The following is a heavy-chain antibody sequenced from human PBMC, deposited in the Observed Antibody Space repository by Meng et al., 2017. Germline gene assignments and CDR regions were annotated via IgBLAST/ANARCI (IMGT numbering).Heavy chain of an antibody. CDR3: ATDLRSPERIMITFGGTD. CDR1: GFTFSSYW. Sequence: GGSLRLSCAASGFTFSSYWMSWVRQAPGKGLEWVANIKQDGSEKYYVDSVKGRFTISRDNAKNSLYLQMNSLRAEDTPVYYCATDLRSPERIMITFGGTDWGQGTLVTVSS. D-gene: IGHD3-16*01. J-gene: IGHJ4*02. V-gene: IGHV3-7*01. CDR2: IKQDGSEK.